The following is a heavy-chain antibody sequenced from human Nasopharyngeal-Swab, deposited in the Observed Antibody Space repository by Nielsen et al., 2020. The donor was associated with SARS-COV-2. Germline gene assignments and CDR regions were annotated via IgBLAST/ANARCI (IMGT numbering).Heavy chain of an antibody. CDR2: ISYDGSNK. J-gene: IGHJ4*02. CDR1: GFTFSSYA. V-gene: IGHV3-30*04. D-gene: IGHD3-9*01. Sequence: GESLKISCAASGFTFSSYAMHWVRQAPGKGLEWVAVISYDGSNKYYADSVKGRFTISRDNSKNTLYLQMNSLRAEDTAVYYCARAGYDILTGYDSPFDYWGQGTLVTVSS. CDR3: ARAGYDILTGYDSPFDY.